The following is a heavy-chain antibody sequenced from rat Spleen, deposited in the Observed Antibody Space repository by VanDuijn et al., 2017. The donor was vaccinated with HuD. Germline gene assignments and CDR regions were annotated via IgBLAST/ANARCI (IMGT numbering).Heavy chain of an antibody. Sequence: EVQLVESGGGFVQPGRSLKVSCAASGFTFRNYDMAWVRQAPTKGLEWVATINYDGRSTFYRDSVRARFTISRDNAKNILYLQVDSLKPEDTATYYCTRHGRGKTTYYYVMDAWGQGASVTVSS. CDR3: TRHGRGKTTYYYVMDA. J-gene: IGHJ4*01. D-gene: IGHD4-5*01. CDR1: GFTFRNYD. CDR2: INYDGRST. V-gene: IGHV5-29*01.